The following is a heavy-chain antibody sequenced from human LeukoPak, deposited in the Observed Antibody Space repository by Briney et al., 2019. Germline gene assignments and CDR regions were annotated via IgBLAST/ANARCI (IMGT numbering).Heavy chain of an antibody. D-gene: IGHD3-10*01. V-gene: IGHV1-18*01. CDR2: INVYNGHT. CDR1: GYIFTNYG. Sequence: ASVRVSCKTSGYIFTNYGVSWVRQAPGQGLEWMGWINVYNGHTIYAQEFQGRVTLTTDTSTSTAHMDLRSLRSDDTAVYYCVRDSDHAPDYWGQGTLVTVSS. J-gene: IGHJ4*02. CDR3: VRDSDHAPDY.